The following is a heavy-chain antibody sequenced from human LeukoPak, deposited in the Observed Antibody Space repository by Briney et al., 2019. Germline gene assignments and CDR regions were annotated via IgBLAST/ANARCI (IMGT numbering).Heavy chain of an antibody. J-gene: IGHJ4*02. CDR1: GGSFSGYY. V-gene: IGHV4-34*01. Sequence: SETLSLTCAVDGGSFSGYYWSWIRQPPGKGLEWIGEINHSGSTNYNPSLKSRVTISVDTSKNQFSLKLSSVTAADTAVYYCAGGRLPPYYFDYWGKGTLVTVSS. CDR3: AGGRLPPYYFDY. D-gene: IGHD2-15*01. CDR2: INHSGST.